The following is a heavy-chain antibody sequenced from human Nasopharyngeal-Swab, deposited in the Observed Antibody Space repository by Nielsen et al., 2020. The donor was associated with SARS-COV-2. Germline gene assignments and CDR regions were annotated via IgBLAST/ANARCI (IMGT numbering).Heavy chain of an antibody. V-gene: IGHV4-59*01. J-gene: IGHJ4*01. CDR2: IYYSGNT. CDR1: GGSISSYY. CDR3: ARVGAGGYYEYYFDY. D-gene: IGHD3-22*01. Sequence: SETLSLTCTVSGGSISSYYWSWIRQPPGKGLEWIAYIYYSGNTKFNPSLKSRVTISVDTSKNQFSLKLSSVTAADTAVYYCARVGAGGYYEYYFDYWGHGTLVTVSS.